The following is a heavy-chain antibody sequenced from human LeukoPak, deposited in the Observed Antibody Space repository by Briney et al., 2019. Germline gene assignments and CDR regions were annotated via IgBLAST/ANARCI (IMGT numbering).Heavy chain of an antibody. CDR1: GGTFSSYA. V-gene: IGHV1-69*13. D-gene: IGHD5-24*01. CDR2: IIPIFGTA. CDR3: ARGADGYSPFDY. Sequence: SVKVSCKASGGTFSSYAISWMRQAPGQGLEWMGGIIPIFGTANYAQKFQGRVTITADESTSTAYMELSSLRSEDTAVYYCARGADGYSPFDYWGQGTLVTVSS. J-gene: IGHJ4*02.